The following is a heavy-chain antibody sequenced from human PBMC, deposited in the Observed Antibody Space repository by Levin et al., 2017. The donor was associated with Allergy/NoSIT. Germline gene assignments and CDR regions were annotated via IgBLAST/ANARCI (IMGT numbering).Heavy chain of an antibody. D-gene: IGHD4-23*01. J-gene: IGHJ4*02. V-gene: IGHV3-23*01. CDR2: ISGSGSRI. Sequence: GGSLRLSCAASEFSFSSYAMSWVRQAPGKGLEWVSFISGSGSRIYYADSVKGRFSISRDNSKNTLFLQLNSLTAADTAIYYCAKAKFDYGGIKGPLDYWGQGTLVAVSS. CDR1: EFSFSSYA. CDR3: AKAKFDYGGIKGPLDY.